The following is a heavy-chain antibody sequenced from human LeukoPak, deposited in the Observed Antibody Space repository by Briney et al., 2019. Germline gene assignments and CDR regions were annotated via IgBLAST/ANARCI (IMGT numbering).Heavy chain of an antibody. CDR1: GGSISSYY. V-gene: IGHV4-59*01. J-gene: IGHJ2*01. CDR2: IYYSGST. Sequence: SETLSLTCTVSGGSISSYYWSWIRQPPGKGLEWIGYIYYSGSTNYNPSLKSRVTISVDTSKNQFSLKLSSVTAADTAVYYCARSGSCSSTSCHRGFDLWGRGTLVTVSS. CDR3: ARSGSCSSTSCHRGFDL. D-gene: IGHD2-2*01.